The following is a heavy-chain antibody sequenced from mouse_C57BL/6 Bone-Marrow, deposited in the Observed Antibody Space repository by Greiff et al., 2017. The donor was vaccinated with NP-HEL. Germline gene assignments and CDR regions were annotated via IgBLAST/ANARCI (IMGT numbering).Heavy chain of an antibody. CDR2: INPNNGGT. D-gene: IGHD2-3*01. J-gene: IGHJ1*03. CDR1: GYTFTDYY. CDR3: ARWALYDGYYWYFDV. Sequence: EVPLPPSGPELVKPGASVKISCKASGYTFTDYYMNWVKQSHGKSLEWIGDINPNNGGTSYNQKFKGKATLTVDKFSSTAYMELRSLTSEDSAVYYCARWALYDGYYWYFDVWGTGTTVTVSS. V-gene: IGHV1-26*01.